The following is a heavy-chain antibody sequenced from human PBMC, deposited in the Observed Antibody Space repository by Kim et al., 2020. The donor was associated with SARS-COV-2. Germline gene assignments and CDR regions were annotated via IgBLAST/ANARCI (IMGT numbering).Heavy chain of an antibody. CDR2: SGGST. Sequence: SGGSTYYADSVKGRFTISRDNSKNTLYLQMNSLRAEDTAVYYCAKLGGTNWGQGTLVTVSS. CDR3: AKLGGTN. D-gene: IGHD1-26*01. J-gene: IGHJ4*02. V-gene: IGHV3-23*01.